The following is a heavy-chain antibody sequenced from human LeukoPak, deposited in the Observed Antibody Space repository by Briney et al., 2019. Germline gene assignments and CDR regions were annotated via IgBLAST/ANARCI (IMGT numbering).Heavy chain of an antibody. V-gene: IGHV3-11*01. CDR1: GFTFSDYY. CDR2: ITGSGSAI. CDR3: AREYAYYFDY. J-gene: IGHJ4*02. Sequence: GGSLRLSYAASGFTFSDYYMSWIRQAPGKGLEWVSYITGSGSAIYYADSVKGRFTISRDNAKNSLYLQMNSLRAEDTAVYYCAREYAYYFDYWGQGTLVTVSS.